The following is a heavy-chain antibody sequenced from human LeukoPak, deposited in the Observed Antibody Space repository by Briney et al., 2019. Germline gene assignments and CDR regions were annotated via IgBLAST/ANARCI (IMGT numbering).Heavy chain of an antibody. CDR2: IYDSGST. V-gene: IGHV4-61*02. D-gene: IGHD2-15*01. CDR1: RGSISSGSYY. Sequence: SQTLSLTCTVSRGSISSGSYYWSWIRQPAGKGLEWIRRIYDSGSTNYNPSLKSRVTISLTTSKNQFSLKLSSVTAADTAVYYCARDCSGGSCYYYYMDVWGKGTAVTVSS. CDR3: ARDCSGGSCYYYYMDV. J-gene: IGHJ6*03.